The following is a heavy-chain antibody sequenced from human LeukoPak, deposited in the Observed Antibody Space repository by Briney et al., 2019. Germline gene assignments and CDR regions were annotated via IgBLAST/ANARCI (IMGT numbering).Heavy chain of an antibody. Sequence: GGSLRPSCAASGFTFSSYGMHWVRQAPGKGLEWVALIWYDGSNKDYADSVKGRFTISRDNSKNTVYLQMNSLRAEDTAVYYCAKDYGFITPYCYFDLWGRGTLVTVSS. V-gene: IGHV3-33*06. J-gene: IGHJ2*01. CDR3: AKDYGFITPYCYFDL. CDR2: IWYDGSNK. D-gene: IGHD3-22*01. CDR1: GFTFSSYG.